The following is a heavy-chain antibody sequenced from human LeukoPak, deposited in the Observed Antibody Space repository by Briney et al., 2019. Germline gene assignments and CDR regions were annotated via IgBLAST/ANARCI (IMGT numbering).Heavy chain of an antibody. V-gene: IGHV3-30-3*01. CDR2: ISYDGSNK. D-gene: IGHD2-2*01. CDR1: GFTFSNYA. Sequence: GGSLRLSCAASGFTFSNYAMHWVRQAPGKGLEWVAVISYDGSNKYYADSVKGRFTISRDNAKNSLYLQMNSLRAEDTAVYYCATPLGYCSSTSCYGPGMTRGRVDYWGQGSLVTVSS. J-gene: IGHJ4*02. CDR3: ATPLGYCSSTSCYGPGMTRGRVDY.